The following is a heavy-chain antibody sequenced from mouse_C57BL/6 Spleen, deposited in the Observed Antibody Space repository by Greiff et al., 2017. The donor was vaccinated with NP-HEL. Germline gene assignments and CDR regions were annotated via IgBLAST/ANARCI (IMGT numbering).Heavy chain of an antibody. CDR1: GYSFTGYF. Sequence: EVQLKQSGPELVKPGASVKISCKASGYSFTGYFMNWVMQSHGKSLEWIGRINPYNGDTFYNQKFKGKATLTVDKSSSTAHMELRSLTSEASAVYYCARRGYSNYVGYFDVWGTGTTVTVSS. V-gene: IGHV1-20*01. J-gene: IGHJ1*03. D-gene: IGHD2-5*01. CDR2: INPYNGDT. CDR3: ARRGYSNYVGYFDV.